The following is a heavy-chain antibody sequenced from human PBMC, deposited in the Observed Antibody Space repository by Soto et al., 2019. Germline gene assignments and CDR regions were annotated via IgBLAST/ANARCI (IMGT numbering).Heavy chain of an antibody. CDR3: ARRYCSSATCPRNYYGMDV. CDR1: GYSFTSYW. CDR2: IDPIDSHT. D-gene: IGHD2-2*01. J-gene: IGHJ6*02. Sequence: GESLKISCKGSGYSFTSYWISWVRQMPGKGLEWMGRIDPIDSHTTYSPSFQGHVTISTDKSINTAYLQWSSLKASDTAMYYCARRYCSSATCPRNYYGMDVWGQGTTVTVSS. V-gene: IGHV5-10-1*01.